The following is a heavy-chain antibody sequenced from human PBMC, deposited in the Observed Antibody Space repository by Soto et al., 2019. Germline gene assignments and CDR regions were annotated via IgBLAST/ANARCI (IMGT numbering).Heavy chain of an antibody. Sequence: ASVKVSCKASGYTFTSYYMHWVRQAPGQGLEWMGIINPSGGSTSYAQKFQGRVTITADESTSTAYMELSSLRSEDTAVYYCARDGPGIAVAGTVYYYYGMDVWGQGTTVTVSS. CDR1: GYTFTSYY. CDR3: ARDGPGIAVAGTVYYYYGMDV. D-gene: IGHD6-19*01. J-gene: IGHJ6*02. V-gene: IGHV1-46*01. CDR2: INPSGGST.